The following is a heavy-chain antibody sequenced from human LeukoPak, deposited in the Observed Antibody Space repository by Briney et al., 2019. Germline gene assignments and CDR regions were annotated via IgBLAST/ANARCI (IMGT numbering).Heavy chain of an antibody. J-gene: IGHJ4*02. CDR3: VREGDSSGLYGFDY. Sequence: SQTLSLTCAISGDSVSSNSAAWNWIRQSPSRGLECLGRTFYRSKWYNEYAVSVKSRITINPDTSKNQFSLQLNSVTPEDTAVYYCVREGDSSGLYGFDYWGQGTLVTVSS. V-gene: IGHV6-1*01. D-gene: IGHD6-19*01. CDR1: GDSVSSNSAA. CDR2: TFYRSKWYN.